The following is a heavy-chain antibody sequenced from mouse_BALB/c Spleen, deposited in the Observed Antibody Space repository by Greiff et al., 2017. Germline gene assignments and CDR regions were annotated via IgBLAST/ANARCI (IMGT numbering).Heavy chain of an antibody. CDR1: GYSITSDYA. Sequence: EVQLQQSGPGLVKPSQSLSLTCTVTGYSITSDYAWNWIRQFPGNKLEWMGYISYSGSTSYNPSLKSRISITRDTSKNQFFLQLNSVTTEDTATYYCATAVVAEDYFDYWGQGTTRTVSS. V-gene: IGHV3-2*02. CDR2: ISYSGST. CDR3: ATAVVAEDYFDY. J-gene: IGHJ2*01. D-gene: IGHD1-1*01.